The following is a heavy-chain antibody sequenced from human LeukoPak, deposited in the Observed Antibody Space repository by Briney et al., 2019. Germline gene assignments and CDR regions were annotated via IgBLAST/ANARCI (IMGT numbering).Heavy chain of an antibody. CDR1: GFTFSSYS. CDR3: ARDGDGDYLIDY. Sequence: PGGSLRLSCAASGFTFSSYSMNWVRQAPGKGLEWVSSISSSSSYIYYADSVKGRFTISRDNAKNSLYLQMNSLRAEDTAVYYCARDGDGDYLIDYWGQGTLVTVSS. J-gene: IGHJ4*02. CDR2: ISSSSSYI. D-gene: IGHD4-17*01. V-gene: IGHV3-21*01.